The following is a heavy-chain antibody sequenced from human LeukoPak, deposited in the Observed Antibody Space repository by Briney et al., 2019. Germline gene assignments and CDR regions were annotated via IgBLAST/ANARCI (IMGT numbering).Heavy chain of an antibody. Sequence: SETLSLTCTVSGGSISSYYWSWIRQPPGKGLEWIGYIYYSGSTNYNPSLKSRVTISVDTSKNQFSLKLSSVTAADTAVYYCARAGESSYYYDSSGPYYFDYWGQGTLVTVSS. V-gene: IGHV4-59*01. CDR2: IYYSGST. J-gene: IGHJ4*02. CDR3: ARAGESSYYYDSSGPYYFDY. CDR1: GGSISSYY. D-gene: IGHD3-22*01.